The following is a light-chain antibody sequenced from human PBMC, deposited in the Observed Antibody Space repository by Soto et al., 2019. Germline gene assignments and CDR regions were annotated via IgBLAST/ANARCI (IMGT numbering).Light chain of an antibody. Sequence: EIVMTQSPATLSVSPGGRVILSCRASQSVSSNLAWYQQKPGQAPRLLIYGASSRATGIPDRFSGSGSGTDFTLTISRLEPEDFAVYYCQQYGSSPITFGQGTRLEIK. J-gene: IGKJ5*01. CDR1: QSVSSN. CDR2: GAS. V-gene: IGKV3-20*01. CDR3: QQYGSSPIT.